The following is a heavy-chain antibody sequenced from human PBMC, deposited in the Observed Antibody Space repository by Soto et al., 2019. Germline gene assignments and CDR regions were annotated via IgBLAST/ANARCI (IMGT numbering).Heavy chain of an antibody. CDR3: ARDVGDSGSHWFDP. J-gene: IGHJ5*02. D-gene: IGHD1-26*01. CDR1: GYIFSNYY. V-gene: IGHV1-46*01. CDR2: INPSGSST. Sequence: QVQLVQSGAEVKKPGASVKVSCKASGYIFSNYYIHWVRQAPGQGLEWMGIINPSGSSTRYAQKFQGRVTMTSDTSSSTVYMELSSLRFDDTAVYYCARDVGDSGSHWFDPWGQGSLVTVSS.